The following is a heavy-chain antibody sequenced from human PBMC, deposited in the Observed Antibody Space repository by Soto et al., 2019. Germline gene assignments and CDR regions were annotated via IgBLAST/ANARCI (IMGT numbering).Heavy chain of an antibody. Sequence: QVQLVQSGAELKKPGSSVKVSCKASGDTFSGYPINWVRQAPGECLEWMGRIIPVFGTTNDAQRFEGRVTFTADESTNTAYMELRGLLSEDTAVYYCARDGGFGELKYWGPGTLVTVSS. J-gene: IGHJ4*02. CDR1: GDTFSGYP. CDR2: IIPVFGTT. CDR3: ARDGGFGELKY. V-gene: IGHV1-69*18. D-gene: IGHD3-10*01.